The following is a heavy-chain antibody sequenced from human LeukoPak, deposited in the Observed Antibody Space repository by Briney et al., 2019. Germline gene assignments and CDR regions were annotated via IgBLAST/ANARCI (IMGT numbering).Heavy chain of an antibody. Sequence: GGSLRLSCVASGFTFTNYWMNWVRQAPGKGLEWVASIKQDGSQKYYVDSVKGRFTISRDNAKNSVYLQMNSLRAEDTAIYYCARDLRAGSYAFDWGQGTLVTVSS. V-gene: IGHV3-7*01. CDR1: GFTFTNYW. D-gene: IGHD5-18*01. CDR3: ARDLRAGSYAFD. CDR2: IKQDGSQK. J-gene: IGHJ4*02.